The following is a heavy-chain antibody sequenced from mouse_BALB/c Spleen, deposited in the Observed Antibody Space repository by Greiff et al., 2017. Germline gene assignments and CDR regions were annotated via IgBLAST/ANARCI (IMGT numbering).Heavy chain of an antibody. CDR3: ARGWDYDWFAY. J-gene: IGHJ3*01. D-gene: IGHD2-4*01. CDR1: GFTFSSFG. Sequence: EVKLVESGGGLVQPGGSRKLSCAASGFTFSSFGMHWVRQAPEKGLEWVAYISSGSSTIYYADTVKGRFTISRDNPKNTLFMQMTSLRSEDTAMYYCARGWDYDWFAYWGQGTLVTVSA. CDR2: ISSGSSTI. V-gene: IGHV5-17*02.